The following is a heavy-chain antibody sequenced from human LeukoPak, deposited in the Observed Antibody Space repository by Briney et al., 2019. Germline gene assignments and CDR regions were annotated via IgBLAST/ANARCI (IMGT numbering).Heavy chain of an antibody. J-gene: IGHJ6*03. CDR1: GGSISSYY. V-gene: IGHV4-59*01. CDR2: IYYSGST. D-gene: IGHD2-2*01. Sequence: PSETLSLTCTVSGGSISSYYWSWIRQPPGKGLEWIGYIYYSGSTNYNPSLKSRVTISVDTSKNQFSLKLSSVTAADTAVYYCAGGGTSTYHYYMDVWGKGTTVTVSS. CDR3: AGGGTSTYHYYMDV.